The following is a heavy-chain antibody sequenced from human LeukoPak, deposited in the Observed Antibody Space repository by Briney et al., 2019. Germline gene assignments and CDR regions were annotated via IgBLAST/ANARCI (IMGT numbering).Heavy chain of an antibody. J-gene: IGHJ3*02. D-gene: IGHD3-22*01. V-gene: IGHV1-69*13. CDR2: IIPIFGTA. CDR3: ARSRITMIVVVILYDAFDI. Sequence: GASVKVSRKASGGTFSSYAISWVRQAPGQGLEWTGGIIPIFGTANYAQKFQGRVTITADESTSTAYMELSSLRSEDTAVYYCARSRITMIVVVILYDAFDIWGQGTMVTVSS. CDR1: GGTFSSYA.